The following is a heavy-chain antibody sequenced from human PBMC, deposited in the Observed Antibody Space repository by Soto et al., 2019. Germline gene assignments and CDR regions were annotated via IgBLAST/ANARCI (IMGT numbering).Heavy chain of an antibody. Sequence: PGGSLRLSCAASGFTFSNAWLSWVRQAPGKGLEWVGRIKSKTDGGTTDYTAPVKGRFTISRDDSKNTLYLQMNSLKIEDTAVYYCTTGSTSTKNYWGQGTLVTVPQ. V-gene: IGHV3-15*01. J-gene: IGHJ4*02. D-gene: IGHD6-6*01. CDR3: TTGSTSTKNY. CDR1: GFTFSNAW. CDR2: IKSKTDGGTT.